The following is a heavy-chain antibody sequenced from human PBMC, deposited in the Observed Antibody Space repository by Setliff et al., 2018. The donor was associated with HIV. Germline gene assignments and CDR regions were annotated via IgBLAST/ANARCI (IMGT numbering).Heavy chain of an antibody. CDR2: INHSGST. J-gene: IGHJ4*02. CDR1: GGSFSGYY. D-gene: IGHD2-15*01. CDR3: ARSVPRYCSGGSCYPPLFDY. Sequence: SETLSLTCAVYGGSFSGYYWSWIRQPPGKGLEWIGEINHSGSTNYNPSLKSRVTISVDTSKNQFSLKLSSVTAADTAVYYCARSVPRYCSGGSCYPPLFDYWGQGTLVTVSS. V-gene: IGHV4-34*01.